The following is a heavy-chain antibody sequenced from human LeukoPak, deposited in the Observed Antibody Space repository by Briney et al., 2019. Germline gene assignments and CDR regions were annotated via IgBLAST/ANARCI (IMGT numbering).Heavy chain of an antibody. Sequence: ASVKVSCKASGGTFSSYAISWVRQAPGQGLEWMGWISAYNGNTNYAQKLQGRVTMTTDTSTSTAYMELRSLRSDDTAVYYCARPEGTNGVCYYWGQGTLVTVSS. D-gene: IGHD2-8*01. J-gene: IGHJ4*02. CDR2: ISAYNGNT. CDR3: ARPEGTNGVCYY. CDR1: GGTFSSYA. V-gene: IGHV1-18*01.